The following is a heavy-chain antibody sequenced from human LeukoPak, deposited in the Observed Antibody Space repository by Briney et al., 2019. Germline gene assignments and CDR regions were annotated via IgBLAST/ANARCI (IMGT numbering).Heavy chain of an antibody. CDR2: IKQDGSEK. Sequence: QPGGSLRLSCAASGFTFSSYWTSWVRQAPGKGLEWVANIKQDGSEKYYVDSVKGRFTISRDNAKNSLYPQMNSLRAEDTAVYYCAREGQGARGYSYGLDYWGQGTLVAVSS. J-gene: IGHJ4*02. CDR3: AREGQGARGYSYGLDY. D-gene: IGHD5-18*01. CDR1: GFTFSSYW. V-gene: IGHV3-7*01.